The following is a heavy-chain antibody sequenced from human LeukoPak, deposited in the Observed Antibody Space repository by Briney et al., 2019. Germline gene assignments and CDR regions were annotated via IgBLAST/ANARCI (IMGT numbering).Heavy chain of an antibody. Sequence: SETLSLTCTVSGGSISIYYWSWLRQPAGKGLEWIGRIYTSGTTHYNPSLKSRVTMSVDTSKNQFSLKLSSVTAADTAVYYCAKSNGYGLIGIWGQGTMVTVSS. CDR3: AKSNGYGLIGI. D-gene: IGHD3-10*01. CDR2: IYTSGTT. CDR1: GGSISIYY. J-gene: IGHJ3*02. V-gene: IGHV4-4*07.